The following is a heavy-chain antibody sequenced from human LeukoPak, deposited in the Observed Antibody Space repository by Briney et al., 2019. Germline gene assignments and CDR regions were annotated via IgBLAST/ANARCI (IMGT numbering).Heavy chain of an antibody. CDR2: IRYTGST. CDR3: ARDIGDDYTNWFDP. V-gene: IGHV4-59*02. Sequence: PSETLSLTCSVSGGSVDTHYWSSIRQPPGKGLEWIGYIRYTGSTTYNPSLKTRVSMSVDTSKNLFSLKLGSVTAADTAVYYCARDIGDDYTNWFDPWGQGTLVIVSS. CDR1: GGSVDTHY. J-gene: IGHJ5*02. D-gene: IGHD5-24*01.